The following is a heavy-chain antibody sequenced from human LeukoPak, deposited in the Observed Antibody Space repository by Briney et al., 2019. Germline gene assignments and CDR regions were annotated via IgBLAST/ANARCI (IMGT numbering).Heavy chain of an antibody. D-gene: IGHD6-13*01. V-gene: IGHV3-66*01. J-gene: IGHJ4*02. Sequence: GGSLRLSRAASGFTVSNNYMSWVRQAPGKGLEWVSVIYGGGSTYYADSVKGRFTISRDNSKNTLYLQMNTLRAEDTAVYYCARRYSSSWYADYWGQGTLVTVSS. CDR1: GFTVSNNY. CDR3: ARRYSSSWYADY. CDR2: IYGGGST.